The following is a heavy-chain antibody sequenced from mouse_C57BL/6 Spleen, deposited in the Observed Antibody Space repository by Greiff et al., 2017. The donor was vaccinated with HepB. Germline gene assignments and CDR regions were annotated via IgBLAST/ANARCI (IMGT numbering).Heavy chain of an antibody. CDR2: ISYDGSN. Sequence: EVQLVESGPGLVKPSQSLSLTCSVTGYSITSGYYWNWIRQFPGNKLEWMGYISYDGSNNYNPSLKNRISITRDTAKNQFFLKLNSVTTEDTATYYCARWDDGYYDFDYWGQGTTLTVSS. V-gene: IGHV3-6*01. J-gene: IGHJ2*01. CDR1: GYSITSGYY. D-gene: IGHD2-3*01. CDR3: ARWDDGYYDFDY.